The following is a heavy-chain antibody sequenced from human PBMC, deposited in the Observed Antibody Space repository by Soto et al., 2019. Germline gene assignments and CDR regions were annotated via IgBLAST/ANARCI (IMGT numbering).Heavy chain of an antibody. D-gene: IGHD1-1*01. Sequence: SETLSLTCAVYGGSFSGYYWSWIRQPPGKGLEWIGEINHSGSTNYNPSLKSRVTISVDTSKNQFSLKLSSVTAADTAVYYWARRKTLELDYWGQGTLVTVSS. CDR3: ARRKTLELDY. J-gene: IGHJ4*02. CDR2: INHSGST. CDR1: GGSFSGYY. V-gene: IGHV4-34*01.